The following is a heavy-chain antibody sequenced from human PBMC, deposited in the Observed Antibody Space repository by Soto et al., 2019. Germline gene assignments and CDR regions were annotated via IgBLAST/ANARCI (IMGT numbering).Heavy chain of an antibody. J-gene: IGHJ6*02. D-gene: IGHD6-13*01. CDR1: GGSISSYY. CDR3: ARARGIAAAGSYYYYGMDV. V-gene: IGHV4-59*01. CDR2: IYYSGST. Sequence: SETLSLTCTVSGGSISSYYRSWIRQPPGKGLEWIGYIYYSGSTNYNPSLKSRVTISVDTSKNQFSLKLSSVTAADTAVYYCARARGIAAAGSYYYYGMDVWGQGTTVTVSS.